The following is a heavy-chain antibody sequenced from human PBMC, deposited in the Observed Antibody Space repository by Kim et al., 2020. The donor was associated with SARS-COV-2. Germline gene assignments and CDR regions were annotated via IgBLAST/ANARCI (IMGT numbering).Heavy chain of an antibody. CDR3: TSGEDYYFDY. D-gene: IGHD2-21*01. V-gene: IGHV4-31*03. CDR1: GGSISSGGYY. J-gene: IGHJ4*02. Sequence: SETLSLTCTVSGGSISSGGYYWSWIRQHPGKGLEWIGYIYYSGSTYYNPSLKSRVTISVDTSKNQFSLKLSSVTAADTAVYYCTSGEDYYFDYWGQGTLVTVSS. CDR2: IYYSGST.